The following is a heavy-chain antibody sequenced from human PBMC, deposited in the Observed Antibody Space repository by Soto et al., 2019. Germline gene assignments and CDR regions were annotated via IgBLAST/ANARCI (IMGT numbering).Heavy chain of an antibody. V-gene: IGHV1-69*13. CDR1: GGTFSSYA. CDR3: ARDYSNYGGYYYYGMDV. J-gene: IGHJ6*02. D-gene: IGHD4-4*01. CDR2: IIPIFGTA. Sequence: SVKVSCKASGGTFSSYAISWVRQAPGQGLEWMGGIIPIFGTANYAQKFQGRVTITADESTSTAYMELSSLRSEDTAVYYCARDYSNYGGYYYYGMDVWGQGTTVTVSS.